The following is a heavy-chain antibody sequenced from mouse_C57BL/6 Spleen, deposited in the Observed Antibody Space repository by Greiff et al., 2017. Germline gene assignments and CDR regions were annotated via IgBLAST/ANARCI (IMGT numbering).Heavy chain of an antibody. J-gene: IGHJ4*01. CDR1: GYTFTSYW. CDR3: ARKNYSKRDLAMDY. V-gene: IGHV1-52*01. Sequence: QVQLQQPGAELVRPGSSVKLSCKASGYTFTSYWMHWVKQRPIQGLEWIGNIDPSDSETHYNQKFKDKATLTVDKSSSTAYMQLSSLTSEDSAVYYCARKNYSKRDLAMDYWGQGTSVTVSS. CDR2: IDPSDSET. D-gene: IGHD2-5*01.